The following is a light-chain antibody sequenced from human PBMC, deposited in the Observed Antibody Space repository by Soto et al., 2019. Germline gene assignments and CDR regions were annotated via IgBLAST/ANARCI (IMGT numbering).Light chain of an antibody. Sequence: QSALTQPASVSGSPGQSITISCTGTSSDVGGYNYVSWYQQYPGKAPKLMIYEVSNRPSGVSHRFSGSKSGNTASLTISGLXAEDEADYYCSSYTSTNSWVFGGGTKLTVL. CDR1: SSDVGGYNY. J-gene: IGLJ3*02. CDR2: EVS. V-gene: IGLV2-14*01. CDR3: SSYTSTNSWV.